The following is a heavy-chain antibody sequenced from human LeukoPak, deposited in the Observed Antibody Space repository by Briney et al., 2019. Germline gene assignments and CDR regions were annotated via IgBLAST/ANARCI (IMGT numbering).Heavy chain of an antibody. Sequence: GGSLRLSCAASGFTFSGSDMHWVRQASGKGLEWVRRIRSKANSYATAYAASVKGRFTISRDDSKNTAYLQMNSLKTEDTAVYYCTRHFDVVVVAATPEFDYWGQGTLVTVSS. CDR2: IRSKANSYAT. CDR3: TRHFDVVVVAATPEFDY. CDR1: GFTFSGSD. D-gene: IGHD2-15*01. J-gene: IGHJ4*02. V-gene: IGHV3-73*01.